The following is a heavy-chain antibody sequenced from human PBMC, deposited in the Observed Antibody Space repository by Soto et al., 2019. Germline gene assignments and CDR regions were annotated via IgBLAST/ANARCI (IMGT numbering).Heavy chain of an antibody. CDR3: ASKSYGYTFYDY. V-gene: IGHV4-4*02. CDR1: GDSISSRNW. CDR2: IYYSGST. Sequence: PSETLSLTCAVSGDSISSRNWWSWVRQPPGKGLEWIGYIYYSGSTNYNPSLKSRVTISVDTSKNQFSLKLSSVTAADTAVDYCASKSYGYTFYDYWGQGNLVTVS. D-gene: IGHD5-18*01. J-gene: IGHJ4*02.